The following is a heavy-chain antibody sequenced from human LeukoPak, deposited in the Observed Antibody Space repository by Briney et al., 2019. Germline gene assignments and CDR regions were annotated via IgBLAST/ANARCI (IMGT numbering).Heavy chain of an antibody. Sequence: SETLSVTCTVPGDSISSSSYYWVWLRQPPGKGLEWIATIYYSGSTYYNPSLKSRVTISVDTSKNQFSLKLSSVTAADTAMYYCARYWGPYDNSGAYFDYWGQGTLVTVSS. D-gene: IGHD3-22*01. CDR2: IYYSGST. CDR3: ARYWGPYDNSGAYFDY. J-gene: IGHJ4*02. V-gene: IGHV4-39*01. CDR1: GDSISSSSYY.